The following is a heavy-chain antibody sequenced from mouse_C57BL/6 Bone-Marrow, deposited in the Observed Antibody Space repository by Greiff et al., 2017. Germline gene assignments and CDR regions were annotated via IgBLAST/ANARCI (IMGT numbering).Heavy chain of an antibody. Sequence: VQLQQPGAELVMPGASVKLSCKASGYTFTSYWMHWVKQRPGPGLEWIGEIDPSDSYTNYNQKFKGKSTLTVDKSSSTAYMQLSSLTSEDSAVYYCARDYLCYFDYWGQGTTLTVSS. D-gene: IGHD5-5*01. CDR3: ARDYLCYFDY. V-gene: IGHV1-69*01. CDR2: IDPSDSYT. CDR1: GYTFTSYW. J-gene: IGHJ2*01.